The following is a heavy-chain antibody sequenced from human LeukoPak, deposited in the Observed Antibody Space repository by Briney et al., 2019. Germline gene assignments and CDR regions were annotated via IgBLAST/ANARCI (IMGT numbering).Heavy chain of an antibody. CDR2: IKQDGSAE. CDR3: ARYSDSSGWFDP. D-gene: IGHD6-6*01. J-gene: IGHJ5*02. Sequence: GGSLRLSCAASGFTFSNYWMSWVRQAPGKGLEGVANIKQDGSAENYVDSVKGRFTISRDNAKNSLYPQMNSLRADDTAVYYCARYSDSSGWFDPWGQGTLVTVSS. V-gene: IGHV3-7*01. CDR1: GFTFSNYW.